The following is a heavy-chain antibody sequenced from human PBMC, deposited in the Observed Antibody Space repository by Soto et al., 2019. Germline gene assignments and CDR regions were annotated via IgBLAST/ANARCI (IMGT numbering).Heavy chain of an antibody. J-gene: IGHJ4*02. CDR3: ADGGEWSFNFEY. CDR2: ISPSGDNT. V-gene: IGHV3-23*01. D-gene: IGHD3-3*01. CDR1: RFTFSNYP. Sequence: EVQLLESGGGLVQPGGSLRLSCAASRFTFSNYPMSWVRQAPGKGLEWVSAISPSGDNTYYADSAKGRFTISRDNSKNPLYLQMNNLRAEDTAVYYCADGGEWSFNFEYWGQGTLVTVSS.